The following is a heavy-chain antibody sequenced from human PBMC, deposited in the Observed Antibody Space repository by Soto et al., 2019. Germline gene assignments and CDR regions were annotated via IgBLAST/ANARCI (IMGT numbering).Heavy chain of an antibody. CDR3: AKDIALYYYGMDV. J-gene: IGHJ6*02. D-gene: IGHD6-13*01. V-gene: IGHV3-30*18. CDR2: ISYDGSNK. Sequence: PGGSLRLSCAASGFTFSSYGMHWVRQAPGKGLEWVAVISYDGSNKYYADSVKGRFTISRDNSKNTLYLQMNSLRAEDTAVYYCAKDIALYYYGMDVWGQGTTVTVS. CDR1: GFTFSSYG.